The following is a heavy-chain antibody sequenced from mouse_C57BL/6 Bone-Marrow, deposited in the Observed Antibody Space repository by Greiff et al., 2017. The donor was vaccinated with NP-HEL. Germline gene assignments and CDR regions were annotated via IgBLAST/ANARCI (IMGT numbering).Heavy chain of an antibody. V-gene: IGHV14-4*01. CDR3: TTGSIYWYFDV. CDR1: GFNIKDDY. CDR2: IDPENGDT. J-gene: IGHJ1*03. Sequence: DVQLQESGAELVRPGASVKLSCTASGFNIKDDYMHWVKQRPEQGLEWIGWIDPENGDTEYASKFQGKATITADTSSNTAYLQLSSLTSEDTAVYYCTTGSIYWYFDVWGTGTTVTVSS. D-gene: IGHD1-1*01.